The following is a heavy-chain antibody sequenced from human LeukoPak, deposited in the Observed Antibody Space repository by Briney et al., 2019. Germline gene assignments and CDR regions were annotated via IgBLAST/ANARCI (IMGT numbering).Heavy chain of an antibody. J-gene: IGHJ5*02. CDR2: IYPGDSDT. V-gene: IGHV5-51*01. Sequence: GESLKISCEGSGYSFSTYWIGWVRQKPGKGLEWMGIIYPGDSDTRYSPSFQGQVTISADKSISTAYLQWSSLKASDTAMYYCARHVFPYSYGSGIYLIGGGWFDPWGQGTLVTVSS. D-gene: IGHD3-10*01. CDR1: GYSFSTYW. CDR3: ARHVFPYSYGSGIYLIGGGWFDP.